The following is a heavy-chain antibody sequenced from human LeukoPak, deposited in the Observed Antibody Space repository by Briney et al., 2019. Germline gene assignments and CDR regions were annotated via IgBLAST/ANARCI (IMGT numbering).Heavy chain of an antibody. V-gene: IGHV4-61*01. CDR2: IYYSGST. CDR1: GXSVSSGSDY. D-gene: IGHD2/OR15-2a*01. CDR3: ARVIRAFDI. Sequence: SETLSLTCTVSGXSVSSGSDYWSWIRQPPGKGLEWIGYIYYSGSTHYNPSLKSRVTISVDTSRNQFSLKLNSVTAADTAVYYCARVIRAFDIWGQGTMVTVSS. J-gene: IGHJ3*02.